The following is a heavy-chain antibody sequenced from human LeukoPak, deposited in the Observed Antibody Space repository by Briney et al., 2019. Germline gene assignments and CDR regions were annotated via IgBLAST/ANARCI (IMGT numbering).Heavy chain of an antibody. Sequence: SQTLSLTCGLTGDSISNGGYSWSWFRQPPAKGLEWIGYIYNSGTTYYNPSLKSRVTMSVDTSKNQFSLTLSSVTAADTAVYYCARRVGYYYGSGSYFYYYYYYMDVWGKGTTVTVSS. J-gene: IGHJ6*03. V-gene: IGHV4-30-4*07. CDR3: ARRVGYYYGSGSYFYYYYYYMDV. D-gene: IGHD3-10*01. CDR2: IYNSGTT. CDR1: GDSISNGGYS.